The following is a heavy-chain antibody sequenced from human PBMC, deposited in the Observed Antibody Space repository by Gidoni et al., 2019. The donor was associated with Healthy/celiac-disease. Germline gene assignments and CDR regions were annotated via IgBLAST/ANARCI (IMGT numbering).Heavy chain of an antibody. D-gene: IGHD1-26*01. Sequence: EVQLVESGEGLFQPGGSLRLSCAASAFPFSRSAMHWVRQAPGKGLEYVSAISSNGGSTYYADSVKGRFTISRDNSKNTLYLQMGSLRAEDMAVYYCARDSNEGELLLPATFDYWGQGTLVTVSS. CDR3: ARDSNEGELLLPATFDY. CDR1: AFPFSRSA. V-gene: IGHV3-64*02. CDR2: ISSNGGST. J-gene: IGHJ4*02.